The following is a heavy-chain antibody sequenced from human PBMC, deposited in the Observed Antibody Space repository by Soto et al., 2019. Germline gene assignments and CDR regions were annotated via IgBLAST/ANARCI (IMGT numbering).Heavy chain of an antibody. V-gene: IGHV3-23*01. CDR1: GFTFTTYA. D-gene: IGHD1-1*01. CDR3: AKVGMTGRIRAFFDH. CDR2: IGISDTSA. J-gene: IGHJ4*02. Sequence: PGGSLRLSCAASGFTFTTYAMNWVRQAPGKGLEWVSGIGISDTSAYYANSVKGRFTISRDNSKNTLFLQMNSLRAEDTAVYYYAKVGMTGRIRAFFDHWGQGTLVTVSS.